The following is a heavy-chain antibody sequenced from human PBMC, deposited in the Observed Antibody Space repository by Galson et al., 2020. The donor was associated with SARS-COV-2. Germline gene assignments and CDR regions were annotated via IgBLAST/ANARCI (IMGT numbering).Heavy chain of an antibody. CDR1: GYTFNTYA. Sequence: ASVKVSCKASGYTFNTYAITWVRQAPGQGLEGVGWISAYNGDTKYTQKFQGRVTMTTDTSTSTVYMELRSLRSDDTAVYYCARDTGSILAPGSQAILEHWGQGTLITVSS. CDR3: ARDTGSILAPGSQAILEH. V-gene: IGHV1-18*04. D-gene: IGHD4-17*01. J-gene: IGHJ1*01. CDR2: ISAYNGDT.